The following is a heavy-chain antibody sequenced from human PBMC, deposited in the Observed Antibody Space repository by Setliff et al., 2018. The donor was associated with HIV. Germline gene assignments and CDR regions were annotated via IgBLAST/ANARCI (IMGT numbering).Heavy chain of an antibody. CDR2: IYPGDSDT. V-gene: IGHV5-51*01. D-gene: IGHD3-10*01. CDR1: ENSFTYYW. J-gene: IGHJ6*02. CDR3: ASYPGSYSHYTFYGMDV. Sequence: PGESLKISCKGSENSFTYYWIGWVRQMPGKGLEWMGVIYPGDSDTKYSPSFQGHVTISADKSISTAYLQWSSLRASDTAMYYCASYPGSYSHYTFYGMDVWGHGTTVTVSS.